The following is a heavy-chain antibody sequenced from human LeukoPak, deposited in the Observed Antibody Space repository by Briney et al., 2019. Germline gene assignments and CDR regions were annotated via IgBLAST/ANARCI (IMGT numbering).Heavy chain of an antibody. CDR3: ASNTDPPTQWSHSEV. Sequence: ASVKVSCKASGYTFTNYDVNWVRQATGQGLEWMGWMNPNSGNTGYAQKFQGRVTMTRNTSITTAYMELSSLRSEDTAVYYCASNTDPPTQWSHSEVWGQGTMVTVSS. J-gene: IGHJ3*01. V-gene: IGHV1-8*01. CDR2: MNPNSGNT. CDR1: GYTFTNYD. D-gene: IGHD6-19*01.